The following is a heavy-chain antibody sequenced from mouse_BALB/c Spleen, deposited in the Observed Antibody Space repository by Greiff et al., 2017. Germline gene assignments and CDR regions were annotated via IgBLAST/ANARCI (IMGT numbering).Heavy chain of an antibody. V-gene: IGHV5-12-1*01. CDR1: GFAFSSYD. CDR2: ISSGGGST. Sequence: EVQLVESGGGLVKPGGSLKLSCAASGFAFSSYDMSWVRQTPEKRLEWVAYISSGGGSTYYPDTVKGRFTISRDNAKNTLYLQMSSLKSEDTAMYYCAIAPLITTVVDYWYFDVWGAGTTVTVSS. D-gene: IGHD1-1*01. CDR3: AIAPLITTVVDYWYFDV. J-gene: IGHJ1*01.